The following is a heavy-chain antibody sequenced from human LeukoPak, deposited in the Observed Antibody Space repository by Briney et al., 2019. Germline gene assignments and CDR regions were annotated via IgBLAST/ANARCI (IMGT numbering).Heavy chain of an antibody. Sequence: GGSLRLSCAASGFTFSDYYMSWIRQAPGKGLEWVSYISSSGSTIYYADSVKGRFTISRDNAKNSLYLQMNSLRAEDTAVYYCARDLNYDSTYFDYWGKGTLVTVSS. CDR3: ARDLNYDSTYFDY. CDR2: ISSSGSTI. D-gene: IGHD3-22*01. V-gene: IGHV3-11*04. CDR1: GFTFSDYY. J-gene: IGHJ4*02.